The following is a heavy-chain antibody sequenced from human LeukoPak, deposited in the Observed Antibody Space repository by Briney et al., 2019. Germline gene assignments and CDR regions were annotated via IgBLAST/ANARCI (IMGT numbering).Heavy chain of an antibody. J-gene: IGHJ6*03. CDR3: ARVNSEYYYYYYYMDV. D-gene: IGHD2/OR15-2a*01. V-gene: IGHV4-39*07. Sequence: SSETLSLTCTVSGGSISSSNYYWGWIRQPPGKGLEWIGSIYYSGSTYYNPSLKSRVTISVDTSKNQFSLKLSSVTAADTAVYYCARVNSEYYYYYYYMDVWGKGTTVTVSS. CDR2: IYYSGST. CDR1: GGSISSSNYY.